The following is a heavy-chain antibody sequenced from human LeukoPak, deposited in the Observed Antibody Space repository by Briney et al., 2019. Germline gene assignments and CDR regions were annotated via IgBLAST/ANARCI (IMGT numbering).Heavy chain of an antibody. V-gene: IGHV3-11*06. D-gene: IGHD3-10*01. J-gene: IGHJ4*02. CDR2: ITSSSSYT. CDR3: ASLYYYGSGSYYSSFDY. CDR1: GFSFSDKY. Sequence: GSLRLSCVASGFSFSDKYIAWIRQAPVKGLDCVSYITSSSSYTNYADSVKGRFTISRDNARNSLYLQMNSLRDEDTAVYYCASLYYYGSGSYYSSFDYWGQGTLVTVSS.